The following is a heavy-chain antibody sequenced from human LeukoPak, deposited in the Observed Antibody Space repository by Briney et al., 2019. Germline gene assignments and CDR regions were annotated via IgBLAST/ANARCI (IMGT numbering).Heavy chain of an antibody. CDR3: ARIWFGELFGGAFDI. Sequence: SGPTLVHPTQTLTLTYTFSGFSLSTSGVGVGWIRQPPVKALEWLALIYWDDDKRYSPSLKSRLTITKDASKSQVVLTMTNMDPVDTATYYCARIWFGELFGGAFDIWGQGTMVTVSS. J-gene: IGHJ3*02. V-gene: IGHV2-5*02. CDR2: IYWDDDK. CDR1: GFSLSTSGVG. D-gene: IGHD3-10*01.